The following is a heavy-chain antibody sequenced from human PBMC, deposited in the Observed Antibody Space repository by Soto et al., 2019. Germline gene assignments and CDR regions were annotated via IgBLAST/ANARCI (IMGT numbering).Heavy chain of an antibody. J-gene: IGHJ3*02. CDR2: ISSSSSYI. V-gene: IGHV3-21*01. D-gene: IGHD3-22*01. CDR3: ARDFSYRTMIVVPDAFDI. CDR1: GFTFSSYS. Sequence: EVQLVESGGGLVKPGGSLRLSCAASGFTFSSYSMNWVRQAPGKGLEWVSSISSSSSYIYYADSVKGRFTISRDNAKNSLYLQMNSLRAEDTAVYYCARDFSYRTMIVVPDAFDIWGQGTMVTVSS.